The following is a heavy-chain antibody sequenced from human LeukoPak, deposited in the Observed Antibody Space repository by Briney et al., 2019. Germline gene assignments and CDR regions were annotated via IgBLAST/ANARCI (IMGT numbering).Heavy chain of an antibody. J-gene: IGHJ4*02. CDR1: GGSISSSGSY. CDR3: ARHFDF. CDR2: VSYSGCT. V-gene: IGHV4-39*01. Sequence: SETLSLTCTVSGGSISSSGSYWGWIRQPPGKGLEWVGTVSYSGCTYYNPSLKSRVTISLDTSKNQFSLNLNSVTAADTAVYYCARHFDFWGQGAPVTVSS.